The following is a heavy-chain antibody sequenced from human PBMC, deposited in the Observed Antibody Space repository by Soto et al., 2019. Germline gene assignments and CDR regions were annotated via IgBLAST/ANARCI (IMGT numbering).Heavy chain of an antibody. CDR3: ARHWEYYVSCGYFYYHDVMAV. CDR1: GGSVSSGRYY. D-gene: IGHD3-22*01. V-gene: IGHV4-61*01. J-gene: IGHJ6*02. CDR2: IYYSGST. Sequence: SETLSLSCTVSGGSVSSGRYYWSWIRQPPGKGLACIGYIYYSGSTNYNPSLKSRVTISVDTSKNQFSLKLSSVTAADTAVYYCARHWEYYVSCGYFYYHDVMAVWGQGTTDTVSS.